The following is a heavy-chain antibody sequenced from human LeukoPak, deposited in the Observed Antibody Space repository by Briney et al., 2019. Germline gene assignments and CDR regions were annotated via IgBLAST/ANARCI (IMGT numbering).Heavy chain of an antibody. CDR3: ANMNRDSSGGNWFDP. V-gene: IGHV3-30*02. CDR2: IRYDGSNK. Sequence: GGSLRLSCAASGFTFSSYSMNWVRQAPGKGLEWVAFIRYDGSNKYYADSVKGRFTISRDNSKNTLYLQMNSLRAEDTAVYYCANMNRDSSGGNWFDPWGQGTLVTVSS. CDR1: GFTFSSYS. D-gene: IGHD3-22*01. J-gene: IGHJ5*02.